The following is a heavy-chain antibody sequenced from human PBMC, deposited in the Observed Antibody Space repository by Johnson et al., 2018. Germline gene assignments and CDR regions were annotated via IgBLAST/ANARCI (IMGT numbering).Heavy chain of an antibody. Sequence: EVQLLETGGGLVQPGGSLRLSCAASGFTFSDYILDWVRQAPGKGLEWVARIRHNARSYTPEYAASVKGRFTISRDNLKNLLFLKMNSLKTEETALYYCVRDGHNWAFDYWGQGTLVTVSS. J-gene: IGHJ4*02. D-gene: IGHD1-20*01. CDR2: IRHNARSYTP. V-gene: IGHV3-72*01. CDR1: GFTFSDYI. CDR3: VRDGHNWAFDY.